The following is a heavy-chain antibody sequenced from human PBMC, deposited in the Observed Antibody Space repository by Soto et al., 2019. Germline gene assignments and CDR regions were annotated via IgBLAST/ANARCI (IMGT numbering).Heavy chain of an antibody. CDR1: GYTVTGYD. J-gene: IGHJ4*02. CDR3: VRDSPIGSTFSGYDGIDY. V-gene: IGHV1-8*01. Sequence: ASVKVSCKASGYTVTGYDIHWVRQATGQGLEWMGWMNPNTGYTANAQKFQGRVTITADKSTGTAYMELNSLRSEDTAVYYCVRDSPIGSTFSGYDGIDYWGQGTLVTVSS. D-gene: IGHD5-12*01. CDR2: MNPNTGYT.